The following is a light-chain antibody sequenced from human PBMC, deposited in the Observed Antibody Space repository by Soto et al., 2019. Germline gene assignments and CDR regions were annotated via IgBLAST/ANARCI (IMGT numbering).Light chain of an antibody. CDR2: GNN. J-gene: IGLJ2*01. V-gene: IGLV1-40*01. CDR3: QSYDSSLSGVV. CDR1: SSNIGAGYD. Sequence: QSVLTQPPSVSGAPGQGVTISCTGSSSNIGAGYDVHWYQQLPGTAPKLLIYGNNNRPSGVPDRFSGSKSGTSASLAITGLQAEDEADYYCQSYDSSLSGVVFGGGTKLTVL.